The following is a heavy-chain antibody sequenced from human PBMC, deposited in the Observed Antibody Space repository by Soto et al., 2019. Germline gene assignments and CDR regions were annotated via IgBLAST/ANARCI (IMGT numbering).Heavy chain of an antibody. D-gene: IGHD5-12*01. J-gene: IGHJ4*02. CDR3: ASQDIVATSSFDF. Sequence: PSETLSLTCTVSGGSVGSSNYYWGWIRQPPGKGLEWIASTYYSGSTYYNPSLKSRVTLSVDTSRNQFSVKLNSVTAADTAVYYCASQDIVATSSFDFWGQGTPVTVSS. CDR1: GGSVGSSNYY. V-gene: IGHV4-39*01. CDR2: TYYSGST.